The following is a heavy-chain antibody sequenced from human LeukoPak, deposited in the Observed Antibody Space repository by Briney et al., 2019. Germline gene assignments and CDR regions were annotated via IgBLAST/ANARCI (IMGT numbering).Heavy chain of an antibody. J-gene: IGHJ5*02. CDR3: ARDGGDSNYVWNWFDH. D-gene: IGHD4-11*01. CDR1: GGTFSIYA. CDR2: IIPIFGTA. V-gene: IGHV1-69*06. Sequence: SVKVSCKSSGGTFSIYAISWVRQAPGQGLEWMGRIIPIFGTANYAQKFQGRVTITADKSTSTAYMELSSLRSEDTAVYYCARDGGDSNYVWNWFDHWGQGTLVTVSS.